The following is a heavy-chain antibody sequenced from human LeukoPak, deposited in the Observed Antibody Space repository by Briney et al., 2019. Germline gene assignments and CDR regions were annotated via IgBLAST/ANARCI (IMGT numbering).Heavy chain of an antibody. CDR3: ARSHDYSNYIFEF. V-gene: IGHV4-4*07. D-gene: IGHD4-11*01. J-gene: IGHJ4*02. CDR1: GGSISSHY. CDR2: IYTSGST. Sequence: SETLSLTCNVSGGSISSHYWSWIRQPAGKGLEWIGRIYTSGSTNYNPSLKSRVTVSLDTSKNQFSLKLSSVTAADTAVYYCARSHDYSNYIFEFWGQGTLVTVSS.